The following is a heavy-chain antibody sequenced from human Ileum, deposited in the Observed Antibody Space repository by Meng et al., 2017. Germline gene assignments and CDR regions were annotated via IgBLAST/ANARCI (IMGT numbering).Heavy chain of an antibody. D-gene: IGHD5-24*01. Sequence: QATSVQLETGVKTLGASLKVSCKTSGYYFTDYAMHWVRQAPGQRLEWIGCINGDSDNTKYSQKFQGRVTIIRDTSASTFYMELNSLRSEDSAVYYCARYIGGFNSWGQGTLVTVSS. J-gene: IGHJ5*02. V-gene: IGHV1-3*01. CDR3: ARYIGGFNS. CDR2: INGDSDNT. CDR1: GYYFTDYA.